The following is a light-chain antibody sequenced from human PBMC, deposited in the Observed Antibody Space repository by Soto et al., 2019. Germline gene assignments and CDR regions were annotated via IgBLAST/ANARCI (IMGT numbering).Light chain of an antibody. V-gene: IGKV3-15*01. J-gene: IGKJ1*01. CDR2: GAS. CDR3: QEYDNLT. Sequence: DILMTQSPATLSVSPGERATLSCRASQSVGSNLAWYQHKPGQAPRLLIYGASTRATGVPARFSGSGSGTEFTLTISSLQSEDFAVYYCQEYDNLTFDQGTKVELK. CDR1: QSVGSN.